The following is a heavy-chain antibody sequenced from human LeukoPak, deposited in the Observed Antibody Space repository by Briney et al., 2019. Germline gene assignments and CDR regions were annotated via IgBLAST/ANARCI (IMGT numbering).Heavy chain of an antibody. Sequence: ASVKVSCKASGYTFTSFDINWVRQATGQGLEWMGWMNPNSGNTGYAQKFQGRVTMTRNTSISTAYMELSSLRSEDTAVYYCARNKGAMRSFDPWGQGTLVGVSS. CDR3: ARNKGAMRSFDP. V-gene: IGHV1-8*01. CDR2: MNPNSGNT. CDR1: GYTFTSFD. J-gene: IGHJ5*02.